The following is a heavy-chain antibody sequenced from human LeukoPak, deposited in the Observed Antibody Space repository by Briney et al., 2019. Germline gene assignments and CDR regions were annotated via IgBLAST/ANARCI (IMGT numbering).Heavy chain of an antibody. CDR3: ARDRLQLQS. CDR1: GGSISSYY. V-gene: IGHV4-59*01. CDR2: IFYTGST. J-gene: IGHJ5*02. D-gene: IGHD1-1*01. Sequence: KPSETLSLTCTVSGGSISSYYWSWIRQPPGKGLEWIGYIFYTGSTNYNPSLKSRVTISVLTSKNRFSLKLSSVTAADTAVYYCARDRLQLQSWGQGTLVTVSS.